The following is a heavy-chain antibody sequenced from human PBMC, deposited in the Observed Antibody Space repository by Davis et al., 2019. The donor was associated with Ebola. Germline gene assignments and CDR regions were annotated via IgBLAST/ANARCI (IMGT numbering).Heavy chain of an antibody. CDR2: INHSGST. V-gene: IGHV4-34*01. Sequence: PSETLSLTCAVYGGSFSGYYWSWIRQPPGKGLEWIGEINHSGSTNYNPSLKSRVTISVDTSKNQFSLKLSSVTAADTAVYYCARGGGGSSTSWSRRGEYYYGMDVWGKGTTVTVSS. D-gene: IGHD2-2*01. CDR3: ARGGGGSSTSWSRRGEYYYGMDV. CDR1: GGSFSGYY. J-gene: IGHJ6*04.